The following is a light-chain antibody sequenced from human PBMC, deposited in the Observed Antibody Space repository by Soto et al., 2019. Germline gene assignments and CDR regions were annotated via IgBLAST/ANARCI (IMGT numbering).Light chain of an antibody. J-gene: IGLJ1*01. V-gene: IGLV2-14*01. CDR2: EVS. Sequence: QSALTQPASVSGSLGQSITISCTGTSGDVGNYKYVSWYQQHPGKAPILMIYEVSNRPSGVSNRFSGSKSGNTASLTISGRQAEDETDYYCFSYTSSGTYVFGTGTKLTVL. CDR1: SGDVGNYKY. CDR3: FSYTSSGTYV.